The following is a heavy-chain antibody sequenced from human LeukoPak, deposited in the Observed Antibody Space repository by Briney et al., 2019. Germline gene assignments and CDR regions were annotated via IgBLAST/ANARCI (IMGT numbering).Heavy chain of an antibody. CDR3: ARGEGRAERWLQT. D-gene: IGHD5-24*01. Sequence: PSETLSLTCTVSGGSISSSSYYWGWIRQPPGKGLEWIGSIYYSGSTYYNPSLKSRVTISVDTSKNQLSLKLSSVTAADTAVYYCARGEGRAERWLQTWGQGTLVTVSS. CDR1: GGSISSSSYY. CDR2: IYYSGST. V-gene: IGHV4-39*07. J-gene: IGHJ5*02.